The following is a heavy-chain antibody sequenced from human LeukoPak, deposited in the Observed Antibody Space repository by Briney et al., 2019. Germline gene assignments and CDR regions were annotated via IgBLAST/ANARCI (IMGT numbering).Heavy chain of an antibody. V-gene: IGHV4-39*07. D-gene: IGHD3-3*01. J-gene: IGHJ6*03. CDR1: GGSISSSSYY. CDR3: ARELRFSSYYYYMDV. CDR2: IYYSGST. Sequence: PSETLSLTCTVSGGSISSSSYYWGWIRQPPGKGLEWIGSIYYSGSTNYNPSLKSRVAISVDTSKNQFSLKLSSVTAADMAVYYCARELRFSSYYYYMDVWGKGTTVTVSS.